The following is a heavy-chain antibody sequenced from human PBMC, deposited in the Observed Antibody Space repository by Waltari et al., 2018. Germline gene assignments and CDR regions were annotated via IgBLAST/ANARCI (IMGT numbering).Heavy chain of an antibody. J-gene: IGHJ5*02. Sequence: QVQLVQSGAEVKKPGSSVKVSCKASGGTFSSYAISWVRQAPGQGLEWMGGIIPILGIANYAQKFQGRVTITADKSTSTAYMELSSLRSEDTAVYYCARDRRPTSMVTFGSVISWGQGTLVTVSS. CDR2: IIPILGIA. D-gene: IGHD3-16*02. CDR3: ARDRRPTSMVTFGSVIS. CDR1: GGTFSSYA. V-gene: IGHV1-69*10.